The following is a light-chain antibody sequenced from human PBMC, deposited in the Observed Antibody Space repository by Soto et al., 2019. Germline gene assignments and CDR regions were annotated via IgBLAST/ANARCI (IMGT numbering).Light chain of an antibody. CDR3: HQYKNWTPWT. Sequence: EVVMTQSPATLSVSPGERANLSCRASQSVNSNLAWYQQKPGQAPRLLIYGISTRAAGIPSRFSGSGSATEFTLTISSLQSEDFAVYYCHQYKNWTPWTFGQGTKVEIK. CDR2: GIS. V-gene: IGKV3-15*01. CDR1: QSVNSN. J-gene: IGKJ1*01.